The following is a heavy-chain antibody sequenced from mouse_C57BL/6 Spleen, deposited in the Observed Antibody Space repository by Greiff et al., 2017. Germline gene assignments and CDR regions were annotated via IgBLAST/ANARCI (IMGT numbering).Heavy chain of an antibody. V-gene: IGHV1-55*01. J-gene: IGHJ4*01. CDR3: ARWGTTVYAMDY. D-gene: IGHD1-1*01. CDR2: IYPGSGST. CDR1: GYTFTSYW. Sequence: QVQLKQPGAELVKPGASVKMSCKASGYTFTSYWITWVKQRPGQGLEWIGDIYPGSGSTNYNEKFKSKATLTVDTSSSTAYMQLSSLTSEDSAVYYCARWGTTVYAMDYWGQGTSVTVSS.